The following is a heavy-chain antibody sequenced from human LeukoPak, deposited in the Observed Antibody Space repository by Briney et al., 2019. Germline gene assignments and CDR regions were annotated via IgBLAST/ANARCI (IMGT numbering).Heavy chain of an antibody. V-gene: IGHV4-61*02. D-gene: IGHD3-22*01. CDR2: IYTSGST. CDR1: GGSISSGSYY. Sequence: SQTLSLTCTVSGGSISSGSYYWSWIRQPAGKGLEWIGRIYTSGSTNYNPSLKSRVTISVDTSKNQFSRKLSSVTAADTAVYYCARGTMIRSFDPWGQGTLVTVS. J-gene: IGHJ5*02. CDR3: ARGTMIRSFDP.